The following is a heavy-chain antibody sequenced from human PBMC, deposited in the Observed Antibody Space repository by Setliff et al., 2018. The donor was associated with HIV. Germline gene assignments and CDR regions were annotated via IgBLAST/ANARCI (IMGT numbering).Heavy chain of an antibody. CDR1: GGSFSGYY. V-gene: IGHV4-34*01. Sequence: SETLSLTCAVYGGSFSGYYWSLIRQPPGKGLEWIGEINDSGSTNNNPSLKSRVAMSVDTSKNQFSLKLSSVAAADTAVYYCARDLRGDSVPATAAKSFDIWGQGTLVTVSS. CDR3: ARDLRGDSVPATAAKSFDI. CDR2: INDSGST. J-gene: IGHJ3*02. D-gene: IGHD2-21*02.